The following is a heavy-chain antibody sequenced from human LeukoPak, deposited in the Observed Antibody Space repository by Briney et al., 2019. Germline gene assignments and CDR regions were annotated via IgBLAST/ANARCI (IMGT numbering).Heavy chain of an antibody. CDR3: ARGDYCSSTSCYSDWFDP. Sequence: SETLSLTCTVSGGSISSGSYYWRWLRQPAGKGLEWIGRIYTSGSTNYNPSLKSRVTISVDTSKNQFSLKLSSVTAADTAVYYCARGDYCSSTSCYSDWFDPWGQGTLVTVSS. CDR2: IYTSGST. D-gene: IGHD2-2*01. CDR1: GGSISSGSYY. V-gene: IGHV4-61*02. J-gene: IGHJ5*02.